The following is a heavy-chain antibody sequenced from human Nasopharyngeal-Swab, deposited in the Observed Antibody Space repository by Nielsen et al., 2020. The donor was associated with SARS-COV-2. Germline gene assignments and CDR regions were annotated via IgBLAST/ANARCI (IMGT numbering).Heavy chain of an antibody. J-gene: IGHJ5*02. Sequence: GSVKVSCKASGYTFTSYVMHWVRQAPGQRLEWMGWINAGTGNKKYSQKFQGRVTITRVTSVITAYMELSRLKSEDTAVYYCERERGEVVVADKVFHPNPARIDPWGQGTLVTVSS. V-gene: IGHV1-3*01. D-gene: IGHD2-15*01. CDR2: INAGTGNK. CDR1: GYTFTSYV. CDR3: ERERGEVVVADKVFHPNPARIDP.